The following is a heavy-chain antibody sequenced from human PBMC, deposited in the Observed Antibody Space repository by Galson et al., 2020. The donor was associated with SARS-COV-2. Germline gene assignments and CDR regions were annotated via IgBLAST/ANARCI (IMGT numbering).Heavy chain of an antibody. CDR3: AAVQGPSGYNWFYP. CDR1: GDSTSTYL. Sequence: SETLSLTCTVSGDSTSTYLWSWIRQPPGKGLEWIGYIYSSGSTNSNPSLKSRVTMTVDTSKKQFSLKLKSVSAADTAVYYCAAVQGPSGYNWFYPWGQGTLVTVSS. V-gene: IGHV4-59*13. J-gene: IGHJ5*02. CDR2: IYSSGST. D-gene: IGHD5-12*01.